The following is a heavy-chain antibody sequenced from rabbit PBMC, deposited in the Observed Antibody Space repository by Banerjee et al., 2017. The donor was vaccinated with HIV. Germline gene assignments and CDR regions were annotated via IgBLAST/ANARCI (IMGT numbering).Heavy chain of an antibody. CDR2: INTSSGNT. D-gene: IGHD4-1*01. J-gene: IGHJ4*01. CDR3: ARDLAGVIGWNFNL. V-gene: IGHV1S45*01. Sequence: QEQLEESGGDLVKPGGTLTLTCTASGIDFNNYYMCWVRQAPGKGLEWIACINTSSGNTVYATWAKGRFTISKTSSTTVTLQMTSLTAADTATYFCARDLAGVIGWNFNLWGQGTLVTVS. CDR1: GIDFNNYY.